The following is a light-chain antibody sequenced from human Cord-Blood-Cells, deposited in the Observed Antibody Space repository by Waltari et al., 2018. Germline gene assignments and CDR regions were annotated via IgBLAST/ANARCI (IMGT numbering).Light chain of an antibody. V-gene: IGKV1-33*01. CDR1: QDISNY. CDR3: QQYYNLLFT. Sequence: DIQMTQSPSSLSASVGDRVTITCQASQDISNYLNWYQQKPGKAPKLLIYDASNLETGVPSRFSGSGSGTDFTFTISSLQPEDIATYYCQQYYNLLFTFGPGTKVEIK. J-gene: IGKJ3*01. CDR2: DAS.